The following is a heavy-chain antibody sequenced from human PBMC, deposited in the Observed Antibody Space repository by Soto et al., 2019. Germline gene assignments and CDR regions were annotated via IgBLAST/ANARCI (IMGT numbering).Heavy chain of an antibody. CDR3: ARDSDYGEDYNHGMDV. CDR1: GFTFSIHW. Sequence: EVQLVESGGGLVQPGGSLRLLCAASGFTFSIHWMSWVRQAPGNGLEWVANIKQDGSEKNYVDSVKGRFTISRDNAKNSLYLQMNSLRAEDTAVYFCARDSDYGEDYNHGMDVWGQGTTVTVSS. D-gene: IGHD4-17*01. V-gene: IGHV3-7*01. CDR2: IKQDGSEK. J-gene: IGHJ6*02.